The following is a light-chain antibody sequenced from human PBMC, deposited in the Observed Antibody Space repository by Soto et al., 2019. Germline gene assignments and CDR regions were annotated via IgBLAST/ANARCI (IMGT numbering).Light chain of an antibody. J-gene: IGKJ5*01. V-gene: IGKV2D-29*02. CDR3: MQSTQLPPT. CDR1: QSLLHITGETF. Sequence: DVVMTQTPLSLSVAPGQPASISCKSSQSLLHITGETFLFWYLQKPGQSPQLLIYEVSTRVSGVPDRFSGSGSGTDFTLEISRVETDDVGIYECMQSTQLPPTFGQGTRLGIE. CDR2: EVS.